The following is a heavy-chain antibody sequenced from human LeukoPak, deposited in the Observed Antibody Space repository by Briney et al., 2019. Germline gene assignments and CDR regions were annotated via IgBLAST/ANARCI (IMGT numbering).Heavy chain of an antibody. V-gene: IGHV1-69*04. J-gene: IGHJ4*02. Sequence: SVKVSCKASGVTFSRLVVSWVRQAPGQGLEWMGRIIPILGIANYAQKFQGRVTITADKSTSAAYMELSSLRSEDTAVYYCARDKGGSYSYWGQGTLVTVSS. D-gene: IGHD1-26*01. CDR3: ARDKGGSYSY. CDR2: IIPILGIA. CDR1: GVTFSRLV.